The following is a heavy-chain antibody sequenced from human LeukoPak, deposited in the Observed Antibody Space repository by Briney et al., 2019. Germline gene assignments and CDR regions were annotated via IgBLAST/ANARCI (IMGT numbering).Heavy chain of an antibody. D-gene: IGHD3-10*01. Sequence: GGSLRLSCAASGFTVSSNYMSWVRQAPGKGLEWVSVFYSGGSTYYADSVKGRFSISRDNSKNTLYLQMNSLRAEDTAVYYCAKDLYYGSGSYCLDYWGQGTLVTVSS. CDR1: GFTVSSNY. J-gene: IGHJ4*02. V-gene: IGHV3-53*01. CDR3: AKDLYYGSGSYCLDY. CDR2: FYSGGST.